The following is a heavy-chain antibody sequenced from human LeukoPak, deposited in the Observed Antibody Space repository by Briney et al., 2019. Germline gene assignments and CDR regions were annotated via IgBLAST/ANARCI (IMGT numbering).Heavy chain of an antibody. CDR1: GGTFSSYA. CDR2: IIPILGIA. D-gene: IGHD6-19*01. Sequence: SVKVSCKASGGTFSSYAISWVRQAPGQGLEWMGRIIPILGIANYAQKFQGRVTITADKSTSTAYMELSSLRPEDTAVYYCARKSGSGWYHFDYWGQGTLVTVSS. V-gene: IGHV1-69*04. CDR3: ARKSGSGWYHFDY. J-gene: IGHJ4*02.